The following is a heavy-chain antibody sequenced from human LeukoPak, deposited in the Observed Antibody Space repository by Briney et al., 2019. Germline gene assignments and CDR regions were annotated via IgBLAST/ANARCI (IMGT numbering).Heavy chain of an antibody. J-gene: IGHJ4*02. V-gene: IGHV3-53*01. CDR1: WFTVSNNY. Sequence: GGAQRLPRAASWFTVSNNYMRWVRQAPGNGLEGAGVIYSGGISYYADSVKGRFTISRDNSKNTLYLQMNSPRAEDTAVYYCARERANSGSYSVDFDYWGQGTVVTVSS. CDR2: IYSGGIS. D-gene: IGHD1-26*01. CDR3: ARERANSGSYSVDFDY.